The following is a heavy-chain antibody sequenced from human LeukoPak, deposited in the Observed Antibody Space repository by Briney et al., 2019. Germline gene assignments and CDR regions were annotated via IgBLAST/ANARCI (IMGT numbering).Heavy chain of an antibody. CDR1: GITLSRYS. Sequence: GGSLRLSCAASGITLSRYSMTWVRQAPGKGLEWVSYITSDSRTIYYADSVKGRFTISRNNAKNSLYLQMDSLRVEDTAVYYCARVMYSPERTPEDDWGQGTLVTVSS. CDR3: ARVMYSPERTPEDD. CDR2: ITSDSRTI. D-gene: IGHD1-26*01. V-gene: IGHV3-48*04. J-gene: IGHJ4*02.